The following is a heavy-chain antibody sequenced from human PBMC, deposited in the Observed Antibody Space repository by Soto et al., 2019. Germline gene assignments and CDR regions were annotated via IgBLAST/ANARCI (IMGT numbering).Heavy chain of an antibody. J-gene: IGHJ6*02. V-gene: IGHV1-2*04. D-gene: IGHD6-6*01. CDR2: INSNSGGT. CDR1: GYTFTGYY. CDR3: ARAGQVGYSSSSGADHYYYGMDV. Sequence: ASVKVSCKASGYTFTGYYMHWVRQAPAQGLERMGWINSNSGGTNYAQKFQGWVTMTRDTSISTAYMELSGLRSDDTAVYYCARAGQVGYSSSSGADHYYYGMDVWGQGTTVTVSS.